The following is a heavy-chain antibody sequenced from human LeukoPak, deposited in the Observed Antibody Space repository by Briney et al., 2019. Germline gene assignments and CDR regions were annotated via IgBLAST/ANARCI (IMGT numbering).Heavy chain of an antibody. Sequence: GGSLRLSCAASGFTFSNAWMSWVRQASGKGLEWVGRIKSKANSYATAYAASVKGRFTVSRDDSKNTAYLQMNSLKTEDTAVYYCARAMMTVAGRGLGYWGQGTLVTVSS. CDR2: IKSKANSYAT. V-gene: IGHV3-73*01. J-gene: IGHJ4*02. CDR3: ARAMMTVAGRGLGY. D-gene: IGHD6-19*01. CDR1: GFTFSNAW.